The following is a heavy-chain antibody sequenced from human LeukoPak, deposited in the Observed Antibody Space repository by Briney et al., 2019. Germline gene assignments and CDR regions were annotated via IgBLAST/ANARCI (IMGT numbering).Heavy chain of an antibody. CDR1: CYPFSNFG. CDR2: ISAYNGNT. Sequence: ASVKETCKACCYPFSNFGFTLGRQAPGQGLEWMGWISAYNGNTHYAQKFRGRLTMTTDTSTTTAYLELRSLKSDDTAVYYCETGRLRGDLTGESLHWGQVTLVTVSS. D-gene: IGHD4-17*01. V-gene: IGHV1-18*01. CDR3: ETGRLRGDLTGESLH. J-gene: IGHJ4*02.